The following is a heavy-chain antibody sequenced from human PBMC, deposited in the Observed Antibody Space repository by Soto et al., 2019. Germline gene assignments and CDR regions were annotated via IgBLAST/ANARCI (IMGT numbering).Heavy chain of an antibody. J-gene: IGHJ6*02. Sequence: GGSLRLSCAASGFTFSSYAMSWVRQAPGKGLEWVSAISGSGGSTYYADSVKGRFTISRDNSKNTLYLQMNSLRAEDTAVYYCAKPHPRFGELLYFGFYYYYGMDVWGQGTTVTVSS. D-gene: IGHD3-10*01. CDR1: GFTFSSYA. CDR3: AKPHPRFGELLYFGFYYYYGMDV. V-gene: IGHV3-23*01. CDR2: ISGSGGST.